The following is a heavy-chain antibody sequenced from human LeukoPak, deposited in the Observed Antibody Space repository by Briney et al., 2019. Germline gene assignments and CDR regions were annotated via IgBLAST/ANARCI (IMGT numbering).Heavy chain of an antibody. J-gene: IGHJ4*02. CDR1: GFTFSSYS. Sequence: SGGSLRLSCAASGFTFSSYSMNWVRQAPGKGLEWVSYISSISGTINYADSMKGRFTISGDNARNSLFLQMNSLRAEDTAVYYCARDHNYAFDYWGQGTLVTVSS. CDR2: ISSISGTI. D-gene: IGHD5-18*01. V-gene: IGHV3-48*01. CDR3: ARDHNYAFDY.